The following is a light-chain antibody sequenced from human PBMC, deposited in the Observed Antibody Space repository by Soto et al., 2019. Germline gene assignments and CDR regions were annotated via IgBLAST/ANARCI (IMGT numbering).Light chain of an antibody. CDR2: LGS. V-gene: IGKV2-28*01. CDR1: QSLLHSNGNTY. CDR3: MQAMQIPPT. Sequence: IVLTQSPLSLPVTPGEPASISCRSSQSLLHSNGNTYLDWYLQKPGQSPQLLIYLGSNRASGVTDRFSGSGSGTDFTLKISRVEAEDVVIYYCMQAMQIPPTFGPGTKVDIK. J-gene: IGKJ3*01.